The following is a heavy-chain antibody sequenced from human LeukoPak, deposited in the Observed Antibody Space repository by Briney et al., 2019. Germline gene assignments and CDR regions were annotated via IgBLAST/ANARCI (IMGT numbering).Heavy chain of an antibody. D-gene: IGHD6-19*01. CDR1: GFTFSSYA. CDR2: ISGSGGST. CDR3: AKEIPIAVAGKVDWFDP. Sequence: PGGSLRLSCAASGFTFSSYAMSWVRQAPGKGLEWVSAISGSGGSTYYADSVKGRFTISRDNSKNTLYLQMNSLRAEDTAVYYCAKEIPIAVAGKVDWFDPWGQGTLVTVSS. J-gene: IGHJ5*02. V-gene: IGHV3-23*01.